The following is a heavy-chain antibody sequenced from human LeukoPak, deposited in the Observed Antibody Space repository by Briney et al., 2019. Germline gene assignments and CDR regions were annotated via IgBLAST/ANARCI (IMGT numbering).Heavy chain of an antibody. Sequence: SQTLSLTCAISGDSVSSNSVRNWIRQSPSRGLEWLGRTYYRSTWYNDYAVSVKSRITINPDTSKNQFSLQLNSVTPEDTAIYYCAILRTASSFDFWGQGTLVTVSS. V-gene: IGHV6-1*01. D-gene: IGHD1-1*01. CDR2: TYYRSTWYN. CDR3: AILRTASSFDF. J-gene: IGHJ4*02. CDR1: GDSVSSNSV.